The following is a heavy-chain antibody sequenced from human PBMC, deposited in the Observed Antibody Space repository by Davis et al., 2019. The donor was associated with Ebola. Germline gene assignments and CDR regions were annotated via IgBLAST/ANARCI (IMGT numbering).Heavy chain of an antibody. CDR2: IRYDGSNK. J-gene: IGHJ4*02. CDR1: GFTFSSYG. Sequence: GESLKISCAASGFTFSSYGMHWVRQAPGKGLEWVAFIRYDGSNKYYADSVKGRFTISRDNSKNTLYLQMNSLRAEDTAVYYCAKLGGWYVDYWGQGTLVTVSS. V-gene: IGHV3-30*02. CDR3: AKLGGWYVDY. D-gene: IGHD6-19*01.